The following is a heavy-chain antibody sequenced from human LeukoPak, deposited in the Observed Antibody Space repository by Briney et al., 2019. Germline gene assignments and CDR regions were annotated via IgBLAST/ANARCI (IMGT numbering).Heavy chain of an antibody. Sequence: PSETLSLTCTVSGGSISSYYWSWIRQPPGKGLEWIGYIYYSGSTNYNPSLKSRVTISVDTSKNQFSLKLSSVTAADTAVYYCARDTGGATLGYWGQGTLVTVSS. CDR2: IYYSGST. CDR1: GGSISSYY. J-gene: IGHJ4*02. V-gene: IGHV4-59*01. CDR3: ARDTGGATLGY. D-gene: IGHD1-26*01.